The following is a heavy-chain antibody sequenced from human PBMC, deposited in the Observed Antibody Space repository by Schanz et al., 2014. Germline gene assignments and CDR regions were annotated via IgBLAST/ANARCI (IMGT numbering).Heavy chain of an antibody. D-gene: IGHD4-17*01. Sequence: VQLVESGGGLVQPGGSLKLSCAASGFTFSASAMHWVRQAPGKGLEWAAATRYDGNNKYYVDSVKGRFTISRDNSKNTLYLQMNSLRAEDTAVYFCARPFLGYYGDLAYWGQGTLLAVSS. V-gene: IGHV3-33*08. CDR1: GFTFSASA. J-gene: IGHJ4*02. CDR3: ARPFLGYYGDLAY. CDR2: TRYDGNNK.